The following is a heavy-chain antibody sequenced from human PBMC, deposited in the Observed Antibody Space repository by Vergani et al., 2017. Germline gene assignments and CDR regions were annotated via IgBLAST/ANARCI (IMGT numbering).Heavy chain of an antibody. D-gene: IGHD3-3*01. CDR1: GGSISSYY. CDR3: ARGKSGDFWSGYTSYYYYYMDV. V-gene: IGHV4-59*01. J-gene: IGHJ6*03. CDR2: IYYSGST. Sequence: QVQLQESGPGLVKPSETLSLTCTVSGGSISSYYWSWIRQPPGKGLEGIGYIYYSGSTNYNPSRKSRVTISVDTSKNQFSLKLSSVTAADTAVYYCARGKSGDFWSGYTSYYYYYMDVWGKGTTVTVSS.